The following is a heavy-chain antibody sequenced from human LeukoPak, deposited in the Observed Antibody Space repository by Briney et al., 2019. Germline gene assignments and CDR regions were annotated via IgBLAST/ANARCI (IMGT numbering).Heavy chain of an antibody. J-gene: IGHJ4*02. V-gene: IGHV1-24*01. CDR2: FDPEDGET. CDR1: GYTLTELS. D-gene: IGHD6-19*01. CDR3: ATQRADIGSGWYVGGY. Sequence: ASVKVSCKVSGYTLTELSMHWVRQAPGKGLEWMGGFDPEDGETIYAQKFQGRVTMTEDTSTDTAYMELSGLRSEDTAVYYCATQRADIGSGWYVGGYWGQRTLVTVSS.